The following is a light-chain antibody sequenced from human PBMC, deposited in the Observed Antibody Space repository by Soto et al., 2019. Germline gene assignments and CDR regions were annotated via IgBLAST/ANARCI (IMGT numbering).Light chain of an antibody. J-gene: IGKJ2*01. Sequence: EIVLTQSPGTLSLSPGDRATLSCRASQSLSSTFLAWYQQKPGQAPRLLIYHSSSKATGIPDRFSGSGSGTNFTPTINKPEPEDYAVYYCQQYGGSSPRFTFGQRTKLEIK. CDR3: QQYGGSSPRFT. V-gene: IGKV3-20*01. CDR1: QSLSSTF. CDR2: HSS.